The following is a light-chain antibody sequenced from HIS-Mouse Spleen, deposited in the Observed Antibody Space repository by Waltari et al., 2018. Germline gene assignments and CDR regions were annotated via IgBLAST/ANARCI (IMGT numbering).Light chain of an antibody. CDR3: QSYDSSLNVV. V-gene: IGLV1-47*01. J-gene: IGLJ2*01. Sequence: QSVLTQPPSASGTPGQRVTISCSGSSSNIGSNYVYWYQQLPGTAPKLLIYRNNQRPSGVPDRFSGSKSGTSASLAISGLRSEDEADYYCQSYDSSLNVVFGGGTKLTFL. CDR2: RNN. CDR1: SSNIGSNY.